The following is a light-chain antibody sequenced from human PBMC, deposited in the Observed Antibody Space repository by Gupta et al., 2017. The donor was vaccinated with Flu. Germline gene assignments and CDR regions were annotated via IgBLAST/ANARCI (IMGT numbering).Light chain of an antibody. CDR2: GSS. CDR1: QGIGTF. V-gene: IGKV1-27*01. J-gene: IGKJ1*01. Sequence: PVSLSASVGDRVTITCGASQGIGTFLAWYQQKPGKVPSLLIYGSSSLQSGVPPRFSGSGSGTEFTLTITSLQPEDVASYYCQKYEGAPWTFGQGTQVEIK. CDR3: QKYEGAPWT.